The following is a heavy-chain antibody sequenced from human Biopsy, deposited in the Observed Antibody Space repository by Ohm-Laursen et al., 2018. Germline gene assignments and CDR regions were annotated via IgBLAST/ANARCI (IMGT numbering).Heavy chain of an antibody. Sequence: SLRLSCAAPGFPFSDYYMRRIRQAPGKGLEWVSYISSGGTTIYYADSVKGRFTISRDNAKNSLYLQMNSLRADDTAVYYCARDARWSPYHMDVWGQGTTVTVSS. CDR1: GFPFSDYY. V-gene: IGHV3-11*01. CDR2: ISSGGTTI. D-gene: IGHD4-23*01. CDR3: ARDARWSPYHMDV. J-gene: IGHJ6*02.